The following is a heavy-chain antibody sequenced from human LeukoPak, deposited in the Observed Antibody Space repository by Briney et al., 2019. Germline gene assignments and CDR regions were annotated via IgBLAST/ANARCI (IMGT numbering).Heavy chain of an antibody. CDR2: IHHSGST. Sequence: PSETLSLTCAVSGGSISSDNWWSWVRQPPGKGLEWIGEIHHSGSTNYNPSLKSRVTISVDKSKNQFSLKLTSVTAADTAFYYCTSNGYYSLDVWGKGTTVTVSS. J-gene: IGHJ6*04. D-gene: IGHD3-22*01. V-gene: IGHV4-4*02. CDR1: GGSISSDNW. CDR3: TSNGYYSLDV.